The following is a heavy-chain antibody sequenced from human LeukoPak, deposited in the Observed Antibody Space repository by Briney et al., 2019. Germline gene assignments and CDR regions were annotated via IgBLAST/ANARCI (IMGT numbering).Heavy chain of an antibody. D-gene: IGHD3-3*01. Sequence: SETLSLTCTVSGGSISSYYCSSIRQPAGKGLEWIGRIYTSGSTNYNPSLKSRVTMSVDTSKNQFSLKLSSVTAADTAVYYCAVTYDFWSGSIDYWGQGTLVTVSS. V-gene: IGHV4-4*07. CDR2: IYTSGST. J-gene: IGHJ4*02. CDR1: GGSISSYY. CDR3: AVTYDFWSGSIDY.